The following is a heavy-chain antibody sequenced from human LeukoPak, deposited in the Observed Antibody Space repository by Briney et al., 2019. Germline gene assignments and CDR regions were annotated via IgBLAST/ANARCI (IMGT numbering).Heavy chain of an antibody. CDR1: GFTVSSNY. J-gene: IGHJ4*02. V-gene: IGHV3-66*01. D-gene: IGHD6-19*01. CDR3: ARARRQWLVFDY. CDR2: IYSGGST. Sequence: PGGSLRLSCAASGFTVSSNYMSWARQAPGKGLEWVSVIYSGGSTYYADSVKGRFAISRDNSKNTLYLQMNSLRAEDTAVYYCARARRQWLVFDYWGQGTLVTVSS.